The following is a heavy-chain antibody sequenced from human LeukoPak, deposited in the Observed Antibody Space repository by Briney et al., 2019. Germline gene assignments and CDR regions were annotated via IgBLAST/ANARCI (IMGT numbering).Heavy chain of an antibody. CDR2: ISYDGSNK. Sequence: GRSLRLSCAASGFTFSSYGMHWVRQAPGKGLEWVVVISYDGSNKYYADSVKGRFTISRDNSKNTLYLQMNSLRAEDTAVYYCAKDRGSGWYMRAYYYGMDVWGQGTTVTVSS. V-gene: IGHV3-30*18. CDR1: GFTFSSYG. D-gene: IGHD6-19*01. CDR3: AKDRGSGWYMRAYYYGMDV. J-gene: IGHJ6*02.